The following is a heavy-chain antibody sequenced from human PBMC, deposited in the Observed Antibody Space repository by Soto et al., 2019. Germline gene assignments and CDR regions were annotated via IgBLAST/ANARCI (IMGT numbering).Heavy chain of an antibody. CDR2: ISAYSGNT. D-gene: IGHD6-25*01. V-gene: IGHV1-18*01. CDR3: VRDAGDYCCSGSGSSSVGDNWFDP. J-gene: IGHJ5*02. CDR1: GYIFTTFA. Sequence: QVRLVQSGAEVKKPGASVMVSCKASGYIFTTFAITWVRQAPGQGLGGMGWISAYSGNTSFAQKFHGRLTMSTDTSISTSYMDLSSMKASDTDEYYSVRDAGDYCCSGSGSSSVGDNWFDPWGQGALVAVSS.